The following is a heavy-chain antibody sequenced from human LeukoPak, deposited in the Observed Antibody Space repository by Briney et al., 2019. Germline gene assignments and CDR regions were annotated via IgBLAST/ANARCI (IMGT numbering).Heavy chain of an antibody. CDR1: GFTFSNYA. CDR3: AKGPAMVRGTFDP. V-gene: IGHV3-23*01. Sequence: GGSLRLSCAASGFTFSNYAMSWVRQAPGKGLEWVSGINGGVGTTYYVDSVKGRFTISRDYSKNTLYLQMNSLRTEETAVYYCAKGPAMVRGTFDPWGQGTLVTVSS. J-gene: IGHJ5*02. CDR2: INGGVGTT. D-gene: IGHD3-10*01.